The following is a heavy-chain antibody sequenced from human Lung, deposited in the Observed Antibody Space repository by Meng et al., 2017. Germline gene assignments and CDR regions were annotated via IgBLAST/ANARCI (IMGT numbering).Heavy chain of an antibody. D-gene: IGHD6-19*01. Sequence: GEALKISCASSGFTFSSYWMSWGRQAPGKGLEWVANIQHDGSEKSYVDSVKGRFTISRDNDKNSLFLQMNSMGAEDTAVYYCARIVGSSGWSEGFHFDYWGKGTLVTVSS. V-gene: IGHV3-7*01. CDR1: GFTFSSYW. J-gene: IGHJ4*02. CDR2: IQHDGSEK. CDR3: ARIVGSSGWSEGFHFDY.